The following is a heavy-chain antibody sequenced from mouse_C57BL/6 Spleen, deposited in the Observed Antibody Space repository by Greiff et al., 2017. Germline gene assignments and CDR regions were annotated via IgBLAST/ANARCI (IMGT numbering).Heavy chain of an antibody. V-gene: IGHV5-6*01. Sequence: EVMLVESGGDLVKPGGSLKLSCAASGFTFSSYGMSWVRQTPDKRLEWVATISSGGSYTYYPDSVKGRFTISRDNAKNTLYLQMSSLQSEDTAMYYCARGGDPAWFAYWGQGTLVTVSA. D-gene: IGHD1-1*02. CDR2: ISSGGSYT. CDR3: ARGGDPAWFAY. CDR1: GFTFSSYG. J-gene: IGHJ3*01.